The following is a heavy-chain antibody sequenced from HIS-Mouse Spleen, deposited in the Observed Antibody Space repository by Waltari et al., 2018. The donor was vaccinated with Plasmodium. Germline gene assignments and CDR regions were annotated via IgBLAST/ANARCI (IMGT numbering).Heavy chain of an antibody. D-gene: IGHD2-15*01. CDR2: IKSKTDVGTT. CDR1: GFTFSNAW. V-gene: IGHV3-15*01. J-gene: IGHJ4*02. CDR3: TTPGQVGY. Sequence: EVQLVESGGGLVKPWGSLRLSCAASGFTFSNAWMSWVRQAPGKGRGWFGRIKSKTDVGTTDYAAPVKGRFTISRDDSKNTLYLQMNSLKTEDTAVYYCTTPGQVGYWGQGTLVTVSS.